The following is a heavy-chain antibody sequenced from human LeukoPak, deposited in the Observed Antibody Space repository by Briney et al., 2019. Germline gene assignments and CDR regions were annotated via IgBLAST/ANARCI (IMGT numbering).Heavy chain of an antibody. CDR2: INANTGNP. J-gene: IGHJ2*01. Sequence: GASVEVSCKASGYTFTSYSMNWVRQAPGQGLEYMGWINANTGNPTYAQGFTGRFVFSLDTSVSTAYLQISSLKAEDTAVYYCARDFPARDWFFDLWGRGTLVTVSS. CDR3: ARDFPARDWFFDL. V-gene: IGHV7-4-1*02. CDR1: GYTFTSYS.